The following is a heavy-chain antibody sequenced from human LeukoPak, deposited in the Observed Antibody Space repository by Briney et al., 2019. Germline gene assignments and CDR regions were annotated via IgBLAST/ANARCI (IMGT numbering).Heavy chain of an antibody. CDR2: IIPIIGIA. V-gene: IGHV1-69*04. D-gene: IGHD3-22*01. Sequence: SVKVSCKASGDTFTSYAISWVRQAPGQGLEWMGRIIPIIGIANYAQKLQGRVTTTTDKSTSTAYMELSSLRSEDTAVYYCADIYDSSGYVFDYWGQGTLVTVSS. J-gene: IGHJ4*02. CDR1: GDTFTSYA. CDR3: ADIYDSSGYVFDY.